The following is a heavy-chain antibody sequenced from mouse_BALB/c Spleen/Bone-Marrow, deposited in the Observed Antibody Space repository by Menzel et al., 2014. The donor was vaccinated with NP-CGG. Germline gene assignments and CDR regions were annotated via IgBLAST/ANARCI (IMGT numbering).Heavy chain of an antibody. CDR1: GFDFSRYW. D-gene: IGHD1-1*01. Sequence: EVKLMESGGGLVQPGGSLKLSCPASGFDFSRYWMSWVRQAPGKGLEWIGEINPDSRTINYSPSLKDKFIISRDNAKNTLCLRLNKVRSEDTALYYCARPDYYGYLNYWGQGTTLTVSS. J-gene: IGHJ2*01. CDR3: ARPDYYGYLNY. V-gene: IGHV4-1*02. CDR2: INPDSRTI.